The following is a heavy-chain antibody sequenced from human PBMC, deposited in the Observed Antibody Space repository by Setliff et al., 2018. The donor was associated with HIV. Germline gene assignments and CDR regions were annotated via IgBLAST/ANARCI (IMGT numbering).Heavy chain of an antibody. V-gene: IGHV1-69-2*01. J-gene: IGHJ4*02. D-gene: IGHD7-27*01. CDR3: ATDLGDH. CDR1: GYTFSDHY. CDR2: VDPEDGET. Sequence: ASVKVSCKVSGYTFSDHYLHWVQQAPGKGLEWLGLVDPEDGETMYAEKFQGRVTITADTSTGTASMELSSLRFEDTAVYYCATDLGDHWGQGALVTVSS.